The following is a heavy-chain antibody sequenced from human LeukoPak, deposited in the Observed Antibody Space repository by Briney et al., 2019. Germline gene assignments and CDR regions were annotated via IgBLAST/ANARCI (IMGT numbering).Heavy chain of an antibody. CDR2: ISYDGNNK. CDR3: AKDMYYRGSGSYFNVDY. Sequence: PGRSLRLSCAASGFTFSNSGMNWVRQAPGKGLEWVAVISYDGNNKYYSDSVKGRFTISRDNSKNTLYLQMNSLRAEDTAVYYCAKDMYYRGSGSYFNVDYWGQGTLVTVSS. J-gene: IGHJ4*02. V-gene: IGHV3-30*18. D-gene: IGHD3-10*01. CDR1: GFTFSNSG.